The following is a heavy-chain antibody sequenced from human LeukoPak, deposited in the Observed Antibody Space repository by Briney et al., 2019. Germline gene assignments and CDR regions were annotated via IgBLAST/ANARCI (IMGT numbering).Heavy chain of an antibody. CDR1: GYTFTSYY. Sequence: ASVKVSCKASGYTFTSYYMHWVRQAPGQGLEWMGIINPSGGSTSYAQKFQGRVTMTRDTSTSTVYMELSSLRSEDTAVYYCVSVPYPRSLHGSGSSRGSYYFDYWGQGTLVTVSS. CDR2: INPSGGST. V-gene: IGHV1-46*01. J-gene: IGHJ4*02. D-gene: IGHD3-10*01. CDR3: VSVPYPRSLHGSGSSRGSYYFDY.